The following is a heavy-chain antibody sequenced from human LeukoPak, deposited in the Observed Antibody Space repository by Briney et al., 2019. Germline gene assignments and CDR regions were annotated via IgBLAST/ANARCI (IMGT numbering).Heavy chain of an antibody. D-gene: IGHD4-23*01. CDR3: ATTVVTPDGMDV. CDR1: GYTFTSYD. V-gene: IGHV1-8*01. CDR2: MNPNSGNT. J-gene: IGHJ6*02. Sequence: GASVKVSCKASGYTFTSYDINWVRQATGQGLEWMGWMNPNSGNTGYAQKFQGKVTMTRNTSISTAYMELSSLRSEDTAMYYCATTVVTPDGMDVWGQGTTVTVSS.